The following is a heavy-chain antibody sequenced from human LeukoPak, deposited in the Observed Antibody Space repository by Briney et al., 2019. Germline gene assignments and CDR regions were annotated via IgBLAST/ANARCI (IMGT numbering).Heavy chain of an antibody. D-gene: IGHD5-12*01. CDR3: AKELGGYDSYYFDY. CDR2: ISYDGSNK. V-gene: IGHV3-30*18. J-gene: IGHJ4*02. Sequence: GGSLRLSCAASGFTFSSYGMHWVRQAPGKGLEWVAVISYDGSNKHYADSVKGRFTISRDNSKNTLYLQMNSLRAEDTAVYYCAKELGGYDSYYFDYWGQGTLVTVSS. CDR1: GFTFSSYG.